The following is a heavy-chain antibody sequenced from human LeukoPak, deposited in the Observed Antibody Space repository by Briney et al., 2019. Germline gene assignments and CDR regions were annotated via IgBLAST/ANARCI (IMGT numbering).Heavy chain of an antibody. Sequence: GGSLRLSCAASGFTFSSYWMSWVRQAPGKGLEWVANIKQDGSERYYVDSVKGRFTISRDNAKNSLYLQMNSLRAEDTAVYYCARDNLYYYGSGSFLDYWGREPWSPSPQ. J-gene: IGHJ4*02. CDR2: IKQDGSER. V-gene: IGHV3-7*01. CDR3: ARDNLYYYGSGSFLDY. CDR1: GFTFSSYW. D-gene: IGHD3-10*01.